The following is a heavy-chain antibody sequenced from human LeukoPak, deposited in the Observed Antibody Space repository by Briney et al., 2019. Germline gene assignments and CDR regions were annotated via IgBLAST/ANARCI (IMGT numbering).Heavy chain of an antibody. Sequence: GGSLRLSCAASGFTFSIHWMSWVRQAPGKGLEWVANIKQDGSAKYYVDSVKGRYTVSRDNANNSLYLHMESLRVEDTAVYFCARHLGSSARSAYYYMDVWGKGTTVTVSS. D-gene: IGHD6-6*01. V-gene: IGHV3-7*01. J-gene: IGHJ6*03. CDR3: ARHLGSSARSAYYYMDV. CDR2: IKQDGSAK. CDR1: GFTFSIHW.